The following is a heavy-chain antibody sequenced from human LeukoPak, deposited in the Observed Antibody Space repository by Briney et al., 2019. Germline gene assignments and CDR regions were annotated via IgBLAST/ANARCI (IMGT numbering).Heavy chain of an antibody. CDR3: ASGVTLGGYYFDY. J-gene: IGHJ4*02. D-gene: IGHD2-21*02. CDR2: IYYSGST. Sequence: PSETLSLTCTVSGGSISSSSYYWGWIRQPPGKGLEWIGSIYYSGSTYYNPSLESRVTISVDTSKNQFSLKLSSVTAADTAVYYCASGVTLGGYYFDYWGQGTLVTVSS. CDR1: GGSISSSSYY. V-gene: IGHV4-39*01.